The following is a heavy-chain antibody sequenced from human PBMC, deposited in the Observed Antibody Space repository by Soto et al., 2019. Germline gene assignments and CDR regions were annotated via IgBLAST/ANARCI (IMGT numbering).Heavy chain of an antibody. CDR2: ISSSGSTI. CDR1: GFTFSDYY. J-gene: IGHJ4*02. CDR3: ARDQPAKVVTQVDY. V-gene: IGHV3-11*01. Sequence: PGGSLRLSCAASGFTFSDYYMSWIRQAPGKGLEWVSYISSSGSTIYYADSVKGRFTISRDNAKNSLYLQMNSLRAEDTAVYYCARDQPAKVVTQVDYWGQGTLVTVSS. D-gene: IGHD2-21*02.